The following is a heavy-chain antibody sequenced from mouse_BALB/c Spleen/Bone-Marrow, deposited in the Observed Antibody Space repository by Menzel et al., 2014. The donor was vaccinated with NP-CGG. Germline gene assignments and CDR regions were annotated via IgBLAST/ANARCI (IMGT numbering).Heavy chain of an antibody. CDR3: AKNQEAFDY. J-gene: IGHJ2*01. D-gene: IGHD3-2*02. CDR2: INSNGGIT. CDR1: GFTFSNYG. V-gene: IGHV5-6-3*01. Sequence: EVQGVESGGGLVQPGGSLKLSCAASGFTFSNYGMSWVRQTPDKRLELVATINSNGGITYYPDSVKGRFTISRDNAKNTLYLQMSSLKSEHTAMYYCAKNQEAFDYWGQGTTLTVSS.